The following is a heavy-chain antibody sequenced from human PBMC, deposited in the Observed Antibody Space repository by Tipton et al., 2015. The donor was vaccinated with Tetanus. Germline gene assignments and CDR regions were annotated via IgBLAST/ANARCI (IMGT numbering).Heavy chain of an antibody. J-gene: IGHJ6*02. D-gene: IGHD4-11*01. V-gene: IGHV3-33*01. CDR1: GFTFSHYG. CDR2: IWYDGSQT. Sequence: SLRLSCVASGFTFSHYGMHWVCQAPGKGLEWVALIWYDGSQTYYADSVRGRFTISRDNSKDTLYLQMNSLRAEDSAFYYCARVGTITTGYHYYSMDVWGQGTTVTVSS. CDR3: ARVGTITTGYHYYSMDV.